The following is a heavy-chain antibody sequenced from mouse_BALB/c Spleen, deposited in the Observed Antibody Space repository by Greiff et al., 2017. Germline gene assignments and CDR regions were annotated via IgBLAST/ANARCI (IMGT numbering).Heavy chain of an antibody. V-gene: IGHV5-9-3*01. CDR3: ARRTTEYFDY. J-gene: IGHJ2*01. CDR1: GFTFSSYA. D-gene: IGHD1-1*01. Sequence: EVNVVESGGGLVKPGGSLKLSCAASGFTFSSYAMSWVRQTPEKRLEWVATISSGGSYTYYPDSVKGRFTISRDNAKNTLYLQMSSLRSEDTAMYYCARRTTEYFDYWGQGTTLTVSS. CDR2: ISSGGSYT.